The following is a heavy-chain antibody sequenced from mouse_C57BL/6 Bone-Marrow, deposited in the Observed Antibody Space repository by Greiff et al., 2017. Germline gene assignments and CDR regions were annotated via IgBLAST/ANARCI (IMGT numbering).Heavy chain of an antibody. CDR3: AIITTVVAKDRYFDV. J-gene: IGHJ1*03. CDR1: GYTFTTYP. D-gene: IGHD1-1*01. CDR2: FHPYNDDT. Sequence: QVQLQQSGAELVKPGASVKMSCKASGYTFTTYPIEWMKQNHGKSLEWIGNFHPYNDDTKYNEKFKGKATLTVEKSSSTVYLELSRLTSDDSAVXYCAIITTVVAKDRYFDVWGTGTTVTVSS. V-gene: IGHV1-47*01.